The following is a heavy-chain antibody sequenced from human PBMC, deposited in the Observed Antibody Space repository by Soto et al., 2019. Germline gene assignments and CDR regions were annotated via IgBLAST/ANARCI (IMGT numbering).Heavy chain of an antibody. CDR1: GYTFTSYG. Sequence: GASVKVSCKASGYTFTSYGISWVRQAPGQGLEWMGWISAYNGNTNYAQKLQGRVTMTTDTSTSTAYMELRSLRSDDTAVYYCARSGFWSGYPTDNPYNWFDPWGQGTLVTVSS. CDR3: ARSGFWSGYPTDNPYNWFDP. V-gene: IGHV1-18*01. J-gene: IGHJ5*02. CDR2: ISAYNGNT. D-gene: IGHD3-3*01.